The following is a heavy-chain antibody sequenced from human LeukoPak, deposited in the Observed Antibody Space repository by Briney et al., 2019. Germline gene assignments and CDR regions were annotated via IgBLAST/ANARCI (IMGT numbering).Heavy chain of an antibody. Sequence: GGSLRLSCAASGFTFGNYAMSWVRQAPGKGLEWVSSLSDNGGSPYYAGSVKGRFTISRDNSKNTLYLHMNSLRVEDTAVYYCAKDPETYSSRWFDSWGQGTLVTVSS. CDR2: LSDNGGSP. V-gene: IGHV3-23*01. CDR3: AKDPETYSSRWFDS. D-gene: IGHD2-21*01. J-gene: IGHJ5*01. CDR1: GFTFGNYA.